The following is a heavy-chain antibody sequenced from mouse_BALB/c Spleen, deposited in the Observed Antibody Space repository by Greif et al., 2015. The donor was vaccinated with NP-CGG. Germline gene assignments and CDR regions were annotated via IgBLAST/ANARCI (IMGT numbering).Heavy chain of an antibody. Sequence: DVMLVESGGGLVKPGGSLKLSCAASGFTFSDYYMYWVRQTPEKGLEWVATISDGGSYTYYPDSVKGRFTISRDNAKNNLYLQMSSLKSEDTAMYYCARYYEFAYWGQGTLVTVSA. J-gene: IGHJ3*01. D-gene: IGHD1-1*01. V-gene: IGHV5-4*02. CDR3: ARYYEFAY. CDR1: GFTFSDYY. CDR2: ISDGGSYT.